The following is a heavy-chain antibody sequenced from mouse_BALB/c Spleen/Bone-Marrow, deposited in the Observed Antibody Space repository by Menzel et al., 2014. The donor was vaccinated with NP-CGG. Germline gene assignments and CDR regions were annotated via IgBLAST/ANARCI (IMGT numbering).Heavy chain of an antibody. D-gene: IGHD2-12*01. V-gene: IGHV2-2*02. CDR3: ARNGGAYYSYYYAMDY. CDR1: GFSLTSYG. J-gene: IGHJ4*01. Sequence: QVQLKQSGPGLVQPSQSLSITCTVSGFSLTSYGVHWVRQSPGKGLEWLGVIWSGGSTDYNAAFISRLSISKDNSKSQVFFKMNSLQANDTAIYYCARNGGAYYSYYYAMDYWGQGTSVTVSS. CDR2: IWSGGST.